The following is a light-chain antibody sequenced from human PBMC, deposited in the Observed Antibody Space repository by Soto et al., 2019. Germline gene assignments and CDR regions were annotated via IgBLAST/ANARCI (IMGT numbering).Light chain of an antibody. CDR2: EVS. J-gene: IGLJ2*01. CDR3: SSYTITHIPVI. CDR1: SNDIGGYNY. V-gene: IGLV2-14*01. Sequence: QSALTQPRSVSGSPGQSVTISCTGTSNDIGGYNYVSWYQQHPGEAPKLIIYEVSNRPSGVANRFSGSKSDNTAYLTITGLQAEDEASYYCSSYTITHIPVIFGGGTQLTVL.